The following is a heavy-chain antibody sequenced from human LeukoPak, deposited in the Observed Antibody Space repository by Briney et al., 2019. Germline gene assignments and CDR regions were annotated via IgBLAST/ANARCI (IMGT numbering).Heavy chain of an antibody. CDR2: ISGDGGST. D-gene: IGHD3-22*01. J-gene: IGHJ5*01. CDR1: GFSFDDYT. V-gene: IGHV3-43*02. CDR3: ARESDSSGWYDS. Sequence: SGGSLRLSCAAPGFSFDDYTMHWVRHAPGKGLEWVSLISGDGGSTFYADSVKGRFTISRDNNKNSLYLQMSSLRSEDTALYYCARESDSSGWYDSWGQGTLVTVSS.